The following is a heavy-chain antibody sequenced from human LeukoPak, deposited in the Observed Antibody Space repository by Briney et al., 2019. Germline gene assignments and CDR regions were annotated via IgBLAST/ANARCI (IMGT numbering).Heavy chain of an antibody. CDR2: ISGSGGST. CDR1: GFTFSSYA. Sequence: GGSLRLSCAASGFTFSSYAMSWVRQAPGKGLEWVSAISGSGGSTYYADSVKGRFTISRDNSKSTLYLQMNSLRAEDTAVYYSANGNDFWSGFDYWGQGTLVTVSS. CDR3: ANGNDFWSGFDY. D-gene: IGHD3-3*01. V-gene: IGHV3-23*01. J-gene: IGHJ4*02.